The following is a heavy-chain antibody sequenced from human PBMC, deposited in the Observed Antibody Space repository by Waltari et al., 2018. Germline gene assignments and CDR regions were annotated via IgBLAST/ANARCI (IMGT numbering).Heavy chain of an antibody. J-gene: IGHJ4*02. D-gene: IGHD4-17*01. Sequence: VQLLESGGGLVQSGGSLRLSCAASGFTFRSSAINWVRQAPGKGVEWVSVISGSGGSTDYADSVKGRFTISRDNSKNTLHLQMNNLRVEDTAVYYCASSLYGDYTQIWGRVFDYWGQGTLVTVSS. V-gene: IGHV3-23*01. CDR2: ISGSGGST. CDR1: GFTFRSSA. CDR3: ASSLYGDYTQIWGRVFDY.